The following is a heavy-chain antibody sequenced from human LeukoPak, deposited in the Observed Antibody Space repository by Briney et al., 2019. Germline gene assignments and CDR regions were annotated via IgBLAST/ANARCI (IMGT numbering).Heavy chain of an antibody. CDR1: GGSISSYY. J-gene: IGHJ4*02. CDR2: IYYSGST. V-gene: IGHV4-59*01. CDR3: ARTARSAPEDVYYYGSGSHINDY. Sequence: SETLSLTCTVSGGSISSYYWSWIRQPPGKGLEWVGYIYYSGSTNYNPSLKSRVTISVDTSKNQFSLKLSSVTAAATAVYYCARTARSAPEDVYYYGSGSHINDYWGQGTLVTVSS. D-gene: IGHD3-10*01.